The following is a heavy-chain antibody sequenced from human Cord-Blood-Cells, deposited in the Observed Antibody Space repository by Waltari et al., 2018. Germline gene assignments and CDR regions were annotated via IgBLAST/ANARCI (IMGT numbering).Heavy chain of an antibody. V-gene: IGHV1-2*04. CDR1: GYTFTGHY. Sequence: QVQLVQSGAEVKKPGASVKVSCKASGYTFTGHYMHWLRQPPGQGLEWMGWINPNGGGTNYAQKLQGWVTMTRDTSISTAYMELSRLRSDDTAVYYCARDSNSSSWYAFDIWGQGTMVTVSS. CDR3: ARDSNSSSWYAFDI. CDR2: INPNGGGT. D-gene: IGHD6-13*01. J-gene: IGHJ3*02.